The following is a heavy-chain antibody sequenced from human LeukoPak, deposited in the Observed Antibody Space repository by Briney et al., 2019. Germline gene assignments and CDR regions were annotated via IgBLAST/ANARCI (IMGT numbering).Heavy chain of an antibody. CDR1: GGSISSGGYY. CDR3: ARGVELRGYNWFDP. J-gene: IGHJ5*02. D-gene: IGHD1-26*01. Sequence: SQTLSLTCTVSGGSISSGGYYWSWIRQHPGKGLEWIGYIYYSGSTYYNPSLKSRVTISVDTSKNQFSLKLSSVTAADTAVYYCARGVELRGYNWFDPWGQGTLVTVSS. V-gene: IGHV4-31*03. CDR2: IYYSGST.